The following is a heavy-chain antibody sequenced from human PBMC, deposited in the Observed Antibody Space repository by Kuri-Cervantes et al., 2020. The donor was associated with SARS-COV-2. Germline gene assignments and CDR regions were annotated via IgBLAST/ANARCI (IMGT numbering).Heavy chain of an antibody. V-gene: IGHV4-59*13. J-gene: IGHJ4*02. CDR3: AKVGSGYYFDY. Sequence: ESLKISCTVSGGSISSYYWSWIRQPPGKGLEWIGYMSDSGSTYYSPSLKSRVTISVDTSKNQFSLQLTSVTAADTAVYYCAKVGSGYYFDYWGQGTLVTVSS. CDR1: GGSISSYY. D-gene: IGHD3-3*01. CDR2: MSDSGST.